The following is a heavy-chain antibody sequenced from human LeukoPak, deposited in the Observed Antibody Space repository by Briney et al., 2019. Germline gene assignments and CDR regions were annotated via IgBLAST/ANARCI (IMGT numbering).Heavy chain of an antibody. CDR1: VGTFSSYA. V-gene: IGHV1-69*13. D-gene: IGHD2-15*01. CDR3: ARGAGYCSGGSCYLTPGGYYYYYYMDV. CDR2: IIPIFGTA. J-gene: IGHJ6*03. Sequence: SVKVSCKASVGTFSSYAISWVRQDPGQGLEWMGGIIPIFGTANYAQKFQGRVTITADESTSTAYMELSSLRSEDTAVYYCARGAGYCSGGSCYLTPGGYYYYYYMDVWGKGTTVTISS.